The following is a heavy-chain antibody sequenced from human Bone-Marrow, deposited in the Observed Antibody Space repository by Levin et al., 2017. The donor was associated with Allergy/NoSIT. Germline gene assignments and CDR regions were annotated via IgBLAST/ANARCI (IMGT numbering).Heavy chain of an antibody. Sequence: GGSLRLSCAASGFTFSSYAMSWVRQAPGKGLEWVSAISGSGGSTYYADSVKGRFTLSRDNSKNTLYLQMNSLRAEDTAVYYCAKLGVIAARGWVDPWGQGTLVTVA. V-gene: IGHV3-23*01. CDR1: GFTFSSYA. CDR3: AKLGVIAARGWVDP. D-gene: IGHD6-13*01. CDR2: ISGSGGST. J-gene: IGHJ5*02.